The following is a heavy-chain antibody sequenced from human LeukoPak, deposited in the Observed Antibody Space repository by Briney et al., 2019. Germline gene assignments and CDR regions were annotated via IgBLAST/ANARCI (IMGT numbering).Heavy chain of an antibody. CDR2: IFYSGST. CDR1: GGSISSGGYY. D-gene: IGHD6-19*01. J-gene: IGHJ5*02. V-gene: IGHV4-39*01. Sequence: SETLSLTCTVSGGSISSGGYYWGRIRQPPGEGLEWIGSIFYSGSTYYNPSLKSRVTISVDTSKNQFSLKLTSVTAADAAMYYCARQYSSGWPWFDPWGQGTLVTVSS. CDR3: ARQYSSGWPWFDP.